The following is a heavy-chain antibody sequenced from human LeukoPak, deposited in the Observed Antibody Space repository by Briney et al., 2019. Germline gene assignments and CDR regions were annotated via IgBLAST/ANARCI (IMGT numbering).Heavy chain of an antibody. V-gene: IGHV3-11*01. CDR2: ISSSGGTI. CDR3: ATHYCTTTVY. Sequence: GGSLRLSCAASGFTFSDYYMSWIRQAPGKELEWVSYISSSGGTIYYADSVKGRFTISRDNAKNSLYLQMNSLRADGTAVYYCATHYCTTTVYWGQGTLVTVSS. J-gene: IGHJ4*02. D-gene: IGHD4-11*01. CDR1: GFTFSDYY.